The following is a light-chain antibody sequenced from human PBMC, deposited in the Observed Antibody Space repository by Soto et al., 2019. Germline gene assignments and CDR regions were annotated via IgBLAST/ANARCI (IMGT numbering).Light chain of an antibody. CDR3: QQYNNWPPLT. CDR1: QSVSSN. J-gene: IGKJ4*01. CDR2: DAS. V-gene: IGKV3-15*01. Sequence: EIVMTQSPATLSVSPGERATLSCRASQSVSSNLAWYQQTPGQAPRLLIYDASTRATGIPARFSGSGSGTEFTLTISSLQSEDFAVYYCQQYNNWPPLTFGGGTKVDI.